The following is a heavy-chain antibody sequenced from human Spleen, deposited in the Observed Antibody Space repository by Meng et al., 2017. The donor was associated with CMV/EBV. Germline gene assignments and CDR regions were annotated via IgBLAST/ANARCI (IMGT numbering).Heavy chain of an antibody. CDR3: ARGPSITAGFDY. CDR2: MNPNSGNT. D-gene: IGHD3-16*01. CDR1: GYTFTSYG. Sequence: ASVKVSCKASGYTFTSYGINWVRQATGQGLEWMGWMNPNSGNTGYAQKFQGRVTMTRNTSISTAYMELSSLRSEDTAVYYCARGPSITAGFDYWGQGTLVTVSS. V-gene: IGHV1-8*02. J-gene: IGHJ4*02.